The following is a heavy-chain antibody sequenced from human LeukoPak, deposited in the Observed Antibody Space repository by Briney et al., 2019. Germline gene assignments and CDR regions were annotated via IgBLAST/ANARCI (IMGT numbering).Heavy chain of an antibody. CDR2: ISGSGGST. D-gene: IGHD3-22*01. Sequence: PGGSLRLSCAASGFTFSSYAMSWVRQAPGKGLEWVSAISGSGGSTYYADSVKGRFTISRDNSKNTLYLQMNSLRAEDTAVYYCAKGAGYYYDSSGYHDAFDIWGQGTMVTVSS. CDR1: GFTFSSYA. V-gene: IGHV3-23*01. J-gene: IGHJ3*02. CDR3: AKGAGYYYDSSGYHDAFDI.